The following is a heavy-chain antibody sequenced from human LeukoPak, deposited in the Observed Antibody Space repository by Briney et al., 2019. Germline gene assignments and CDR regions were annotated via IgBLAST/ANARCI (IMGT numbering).Heavy chain of an antibody. D-gene: IGHD2-21*02. CDR2: ISSSSNYI. CDR3: ARESGYCGGDCYSADYFDY. J-gene: IGHJ4*02. CDR1: GFTFSSYS. Sequence: GGSLRPSCAASGFTFSSYSMNWVRQAPGKGLEWVSSISSSSNYIYYADSVKGRFTISRDNAKNSLYLQMNSLRAEDTAVYYCARESGYCGGDCYSADYFDYWGQGTLVTVSS. V-gene: IGHV3-21*01.